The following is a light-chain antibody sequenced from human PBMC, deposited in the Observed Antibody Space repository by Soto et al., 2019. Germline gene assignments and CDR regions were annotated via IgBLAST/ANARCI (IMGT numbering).Light chain of an antibody. CDR1: LDINRW. J-gene: IGKJ5*01. CDR2: GAF. CDR3: QQADSYPIP. Sequence: DIQMTQSPSSVSLSVGDRVTITCRASLDINRWLAWYQVRPGKPPKLLIAGAFVLQSGVPSRFSGSGYGTDFALTIDNLQPEDFATYYCQQADSYPIPFGQGTRLEI. V-gene: IGKV1-12*01.